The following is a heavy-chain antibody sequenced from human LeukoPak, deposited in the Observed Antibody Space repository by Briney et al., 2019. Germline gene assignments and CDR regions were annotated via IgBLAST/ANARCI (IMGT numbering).Heavy chain of an antibody. CDR2: IYHSGST. V-gene: IGHV4-30-2*01. D-gene: IGHD6-13*01. Sequence: PSETLSLTCAVSGGSISSGGYSWSWIRQPPGKGLEWIGYIYHSGSTYYNPSLKSRVTISVDTSKNQFSLKLSSVTAADTAVYYCARAQPRYDSSSWYWFDPWGQGTLVTVSS. CDR1: GGSISSGGYS. J-gene: IGHJ5*02. CDR3: ARAQPRYDSSSWYWFDP.